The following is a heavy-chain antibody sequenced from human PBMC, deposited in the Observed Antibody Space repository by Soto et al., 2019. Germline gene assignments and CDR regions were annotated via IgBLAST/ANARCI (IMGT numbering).Heavy chain of an antibody. Sequence: GGSLRLSCAASGFTFSSYAMSWVRQAPGKGLEWVSAISGSGGSTYYADSVKGRFTISRDNSKNTLYLQMNSLRAEDTAVYYCAKDLAYYDFWSGSPSEGWFDPWGQGTLVTVSS. CDR1: GFTFSSYA. CDR2: ISGSGGST. CDR3: AKDLAYYDFWSGSPSEGWFDP. V-gene: IGHV3-23*01. D-gene: IGHD3-3*01. J-gene: IGHJ5*02.